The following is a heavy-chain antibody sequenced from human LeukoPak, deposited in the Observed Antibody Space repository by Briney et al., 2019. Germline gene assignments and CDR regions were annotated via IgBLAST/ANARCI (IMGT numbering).Heavy chain of an antibody. CDR3: ASGVVVAATTGDY. CDR1: GGTFSSYA. J-gene: IGHJ4*02. D-gene: IGHD2-15*01. V-gene: IGHV1-2*02. CDR2: INPNSGGT. Sequence: ASVKVSCKASGGTFSSYAISWVRQAPGQGLEWMGWINPNSGGTNYAQKFQGRVTMTRDTSISTAYMELSRLRSDDTAVYYCASGVVVAATTGDYWGQGTLVTVSS.